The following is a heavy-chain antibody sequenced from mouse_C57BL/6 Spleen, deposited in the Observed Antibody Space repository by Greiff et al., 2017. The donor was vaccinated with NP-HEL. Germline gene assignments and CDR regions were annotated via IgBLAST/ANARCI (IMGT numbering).Heavy chain of an antibody. J-gene: IGHJ4*01. CDR1: GFTFSDYY. Sequence: DVKLVESGGGLVQPGGSLKLSCAASGFTFSDYYMYWVRQTPEKRLEWVAYISNGGGSTYYPDTVKGRFTISRDNAKNTLYLQMSRLKSEDTAMYYCARRANWALYYAMDYWGQGTSVTVSS. CDR2: ISNGGGST. CDR3: ARRANWALYYAMDY. D-gene: IGHD4-1*01. V-gene: IGHV5-12*01.